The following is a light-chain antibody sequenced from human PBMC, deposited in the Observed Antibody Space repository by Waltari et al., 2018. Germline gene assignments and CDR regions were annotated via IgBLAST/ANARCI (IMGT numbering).Light chain of an antibody. Sequence: QSLLTQPPSASGTPGQRLTISCSGSRSTLGSNYVYSYQQHPGTAPKLLINRNNQRPSGVPDRFSGSKSGTSASLAISGLRSEDEADYYCAAWDDSLSALYVFGTGTKVTVL. CDR1: RSTLGSNY. V-gene: IGLV1-47*01. CDR3: AAWDDSLSALYV. J-gene: IGLJ1*01. CDR2: RNN.